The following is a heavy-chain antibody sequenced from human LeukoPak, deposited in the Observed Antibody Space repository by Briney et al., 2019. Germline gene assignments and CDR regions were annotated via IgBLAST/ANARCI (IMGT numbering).Heavy chain of an antibody. V-gene: IGHV4-39*07. J-gene: IGHJ3*02. CDR3: ATDIAAARSSDDAFDI. D-gene: IGHD6-13*01. CDR1: GGSISSSSYY. Sequence: SETLSLTCTVSGGSISSSSYYWGWIRQPPGKGLEWIGSIYYSGSTYYNPSLKSRVTISVDTSKNQFSLKLSSVTAADTAVYYCATDIAAARSSDDAFDIWGQGTMVTVSS. CDR2: IYYSGST.